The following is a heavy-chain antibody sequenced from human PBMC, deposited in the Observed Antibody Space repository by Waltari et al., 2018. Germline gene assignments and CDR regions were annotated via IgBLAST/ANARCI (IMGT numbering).Heavy chain of an antibody. CDR1: GYSLPDLS. Sequence: QAQLLQSGAEMKKPGASVKVSCKVSGYSLPDLSIHWVRQAPGKGLEWMGGVDRDVDDTMDAHEFKGRVTLTEDTSTDTAYMELSSLRSDDTAIYFCATASGIPTTVTLYDPFDIGGQGTMVTVSS. V-gene: IGHV1-24*01. CDR2: VDRDVDDT. J-gene: IGHJ3*02. D-gene: IGHD1-1*01. CDR3: ATASGIPTTVTLYDPFDI.